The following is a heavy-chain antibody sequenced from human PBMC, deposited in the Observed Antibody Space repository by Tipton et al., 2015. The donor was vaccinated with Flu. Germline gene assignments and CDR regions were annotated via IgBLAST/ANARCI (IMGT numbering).Heavy chain of an antibody. CDR3: ARRAPAKSIFGVVTKLLGKNWFDP. J-gene: IGHJ5*02. V-gene: IGHV4-34*01. CDR2: INHSGST. Sequence: TLSLTCAVYGGSFSGYYWSWIRQPPGKGLEWIGEINHSGSTNYNPSLKSRVTISVDTSKNQFSLKLSSVTAADTAVYYCARRAPAKSIFGVVTKLLGKNWFDPWGQGTLVTVSS. CDR1: GGSFSGYY. D-gene: IGHD3-3*01.